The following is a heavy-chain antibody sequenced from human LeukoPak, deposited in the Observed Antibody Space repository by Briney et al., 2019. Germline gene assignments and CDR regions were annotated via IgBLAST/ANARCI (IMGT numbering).Heavy chain of an antibody. J-gene: IGHJ5*02. V-gene: IGHV3-23*01. CDR2: ISGIDDRT. Sequence: GGSLRLSCAASGFTFSSYVMSWVRQAPGKGLEWVSGISGIDDRTYYADSVKGRFTISRDNSKNTLYLQMNSLRAEDTAVYYCAKGLWQLDHRGQGALVTVSS. CDR1: GFTFSSYV. CDR3: AKGLWQLDH. D-gene: IGHD2-21*01.